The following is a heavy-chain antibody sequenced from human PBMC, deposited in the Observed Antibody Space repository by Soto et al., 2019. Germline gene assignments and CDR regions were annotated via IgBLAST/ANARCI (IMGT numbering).Heavy chain of an antibody. J-gene: IGHJ4*02. CDR3: SVPISGGAPN. D-gene: IGHD3-16*01. Sequence: RVRQAPGKGLEWVSAISGSGGSTYYADSVKGRFTISRDNSKNTLYLQMNSLRAEDTAVYYCSVPISGGAPNWGQGTLVTVSS. V-gene: IGHV3-23*01. CDR2: ISGSGGST.